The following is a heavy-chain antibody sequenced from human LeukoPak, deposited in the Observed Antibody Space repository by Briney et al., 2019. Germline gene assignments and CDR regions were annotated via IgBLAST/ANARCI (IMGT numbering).Heavy chain of an antibody. J-gene: IGHJ4*02. Sequence: GSLRLSCAASGFTFDDYGMSWVRQAPGKGLEWVSGINWNGGSTGYADSVKGRFTISRDNAKNSLYLQMNSLRAEDTALYYCARDDCSGGSCYFDYWGQGTLVTVSS. V-gene: IGHV3-20*04. CDR2: INWNGGST. CDR1: GFTFDDYG. CDR3: ARDDCSGGSCYFDY. D-gene: IGHD2-15*01.